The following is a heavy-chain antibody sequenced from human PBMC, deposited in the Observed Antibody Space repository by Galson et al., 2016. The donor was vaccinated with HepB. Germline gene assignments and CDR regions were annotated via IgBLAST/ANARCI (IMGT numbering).Heavy chain of an antibody. CDR1: GFTFSTYS. D-gene: IGHD2-21*01. Sequence: SLRLSCAASGFTFSTYSMNWVRQAPGMGLEWVANIKEDGTEKYYMDSVKGRFTVSRDNAKNSLYLQMNSLRAEDTAVYYCTTLWSDFRPYHDMDVWGQGTTVAVSS. CDR2: IKEDGTEK. J-gene: IGHJ6*02. V-gene: IGHV3-7*03. CDR3: TTLWSDFRPYHDMDV.